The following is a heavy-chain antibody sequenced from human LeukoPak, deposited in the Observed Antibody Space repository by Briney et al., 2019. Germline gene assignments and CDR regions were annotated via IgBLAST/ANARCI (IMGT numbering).Heavy chain of an antibody. Sequence: SETLSLTCAVSGASISSSNWWSWVRQSPGKGLEWIGEIYHSGSTNYNPSLKSRVTISVDTSKNQFSLKLSSVTAADTAVYYCARMVGWGARRYYYYYMDVWGKGTTVTISS. J-gene: IGHJ6*03. CDR1: GASISSSNW. CDR2: IYHSGST. D-gene: IGHD1-26*01. CDR3: ARMVGWGARRYYYYYMDV. V-gene: IGHV4-4*02.